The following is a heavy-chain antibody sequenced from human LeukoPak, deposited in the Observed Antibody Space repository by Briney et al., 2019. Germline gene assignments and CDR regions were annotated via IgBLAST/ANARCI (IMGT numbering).Heavy chain of an antibody. CDR3: AGGRVTMVRGVNWFDP. CDR2: IYYSGST. V-gene: IGHV4-30-4*01. D-gene: IGHD3-10*01. J-gene: IGHJ5*02. Sequence: SETLSLTCTVSGGSISSGDYYWSWIRQPPGKGLEWIGYIYYSGSTYYNPSLKSRVTISVDTSKNQFSLKLSSVTAADTAVYYCAGGRVTMVRGVNWFDPWGQGTLVTVSS. CDR1: GGSISSGDYY.